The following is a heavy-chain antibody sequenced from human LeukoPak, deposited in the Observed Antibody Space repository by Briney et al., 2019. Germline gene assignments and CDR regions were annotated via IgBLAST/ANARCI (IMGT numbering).Heavy chain of an antibody. V-gene: IGHV1-8*01. J-gene: IGHJ4*02. CDR1: GYAFTNYD. D-gene: IGHD2-15*01. Sequence: VASVRVSCKASGYAFTNYDINWVRQATGQGLEWMGWMNPNSGNTGYAQKFQGRVTMTKNTSISTAYMELSSLRSEDTAVYYCAREYCSGGSCPFDYWGQGTLVTVSS. CDR2: MNPNSGNT. CDR3: AREYCSGGSCPFDY.